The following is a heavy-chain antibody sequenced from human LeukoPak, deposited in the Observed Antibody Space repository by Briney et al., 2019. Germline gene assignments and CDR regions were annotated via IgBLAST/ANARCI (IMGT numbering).Heavy chain of an antibody. V-gene: IGHV3-48*01. CDR2: ISSSSSTI. J-gene: IGHJ6*03. D-gene: IGHD3-3*01. CDR1: GFTFSSYS. CDR3: ARGDLIISGFWSGYYTYYYYYMDV. Sequence: GGSLRLSCAASGFTFSSYSMNWVRQAPGKGLEWVSYISSSSSTIYYADSVKGRFTISRDNAKNSLYLQMNSLRAEDTAVYYCARGDLIISGFWSGYYTYYYYYMDVWGKGTTVTVSS.